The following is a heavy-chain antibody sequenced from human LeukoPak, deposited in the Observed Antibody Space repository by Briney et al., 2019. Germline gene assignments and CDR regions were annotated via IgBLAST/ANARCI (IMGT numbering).Heavy chain of an antibody. Sequence: ASVKVSCKPSGYTFTGYGISWVRQAPGQGLEWMGYISAYNGNTNYAQKLQGRVTMTTDTSTSTAYMELSRLRSDDTAVYYCAREYYYDSSGYTRSEPEYFQHWGQGTLVTVSS. CDR1: GYTFTGYG. J-gene: IGHJ1*01. CDR3: AREYYYDSSGYTRSEPEYFQH. V-gene: IGHV1-18*01. D-gene: IGHD3-22*01. CDR2: ISAYNGNT.